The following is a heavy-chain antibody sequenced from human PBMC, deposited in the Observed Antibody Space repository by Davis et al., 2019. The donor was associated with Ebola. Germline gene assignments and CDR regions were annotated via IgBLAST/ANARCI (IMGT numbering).Heavy chain of an antibody. CDR1: GGSFSGYY. J-gene: IGHJ5*02. CDR3: ARNWRTRHALPRGWFDP. V-gene: IGHV4-34*01. D-gene: IGHD3-3*01. Sequence: PGGSLRLSCAVYGGSFSGYYWTWIRQPPGKGLEWIGEIYHTGGTNYNPSLKSRLTISVDTSRTQFSLKLTSVTAADTAVYYCARNWRTRHALPRGWFDPWGQGTLVTVSS. CDR2: IYHTGGT.